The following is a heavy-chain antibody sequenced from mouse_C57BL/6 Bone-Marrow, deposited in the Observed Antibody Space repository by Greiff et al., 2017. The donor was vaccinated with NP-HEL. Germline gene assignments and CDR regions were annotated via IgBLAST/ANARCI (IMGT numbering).Heavy chain of an antibody. CDR1: GYTFTDHT. V-gene: IGHV1-78*01. J-gene: IGHJ2*01. D-gene: IGHD1-1*01. CDR3: ARSGNYYGSSYPFDY. Sequence: VQLQESDAELVKPGASVKISCKVSGYTFTDHTIHWMKQRPEQGLEWIGYIYPRDGSTKYNEKFKGKATLTADKSSSTAYMQLNSLTSEDSAVYFCARSGNYYGSSYPFDYWGQGTTLTVSS. CDR2: IYPRDGST.